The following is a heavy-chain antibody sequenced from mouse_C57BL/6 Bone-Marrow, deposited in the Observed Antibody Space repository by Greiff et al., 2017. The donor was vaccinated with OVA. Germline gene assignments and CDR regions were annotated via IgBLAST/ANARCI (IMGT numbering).Heavy chain of an antibody. CDR2: INPNNGGT. V-gene: IGHV1-26*01. J-gene: IGHJ4*01. Sequence: VQLQQSGPELVKPGASVKISCKASGYTFTDYYMNWVKQSHGKGLEWIGDINPNNGGTSYNQKFKGKATWTVDQSSSTAYMELRGLTSEDSAVYYCARLTLDPYYDAMDCGGQGTSVTV. CDR1: GYTFTDYY. CDR3: ARLTLDPYYDAMDC.